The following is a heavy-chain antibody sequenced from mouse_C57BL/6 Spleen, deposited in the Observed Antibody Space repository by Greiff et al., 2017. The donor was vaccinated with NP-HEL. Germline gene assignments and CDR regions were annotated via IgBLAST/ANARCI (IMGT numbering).Heavy chain of an antibody. CDR3: ARGGVGGYWYFDV. CDR2: IHPNSGST. V-gene: IGHV1-64*01. Sequence: QVQLQQSGAELVKPGASVKLSCKASGYTFTSYWMHWVKQRPGQGLEWIGMIHPNSGSTNYNEKFKSKATLTVDKSSSTAYMQLSSLTSEDSAVYYCARGGVGGYWYFDVWGTGTTVTVSS. CDR1: GYTFTSYW. J-gene: IGHJ1*03.